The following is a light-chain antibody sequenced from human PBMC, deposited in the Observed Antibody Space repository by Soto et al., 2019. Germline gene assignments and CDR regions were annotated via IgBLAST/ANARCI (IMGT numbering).Light chain of an antibody. Sequence: DIQMTQSPSSLSASVGDRVTITCQASQDISNFLNWYQHKPGKAPKLLIYYASNLETGVPSRFSGSGSGTDFPFTISSLQAEDIATYYCQHFDTLPLTFGGGTKVEIE. CDR1: QDISNF. J-gene: IGKJ4*01. CDR2: YAS. CDR3: QHFDTLPLT. V-gene: IGKV1-33*01.